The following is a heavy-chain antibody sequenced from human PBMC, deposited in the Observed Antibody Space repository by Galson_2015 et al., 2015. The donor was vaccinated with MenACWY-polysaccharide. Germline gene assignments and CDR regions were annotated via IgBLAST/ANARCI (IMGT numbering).Heavy chain of an antibody. CDR2: ISAYNGNT. V-gene: IGHV1-18*01. D-gene: IGHD2-2*02. Sequence: QSGAEVKKPGASVKVSCKASGYTFTSYGISWVRQAPGQGLEWMGWISAYNGNTNYAQKLQGRVTMTTDTSTSTAYMELRSLRSDDTAVYYCAREMGKDVVVPAAINWFDPWGQGTLVTVSS. J-gene: IGHJ5*02. CDR1: GYTFTSYG. CDR3: AREMGKDVVVPAAINWFDP.